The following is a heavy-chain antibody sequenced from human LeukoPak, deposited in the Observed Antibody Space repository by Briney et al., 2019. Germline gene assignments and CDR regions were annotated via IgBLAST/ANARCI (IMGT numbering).Heavy chain of an antibody. V-gene: IGHV6-1*01. J-gene: IGHJ4*02. CDR1: GDSVSSNSAL. D-gene: IGHD6-13*01. CDR3: ARGSASYFDY. CDR2: TYYRSKWYD. Sequence: SQTLSLTCAISGDSVSSNSALWNWFRQSPSRGLEWLGGTYYRSKWYDEYAVSVKGRININPDTSKNQFSLQLNSVTPEDTAVYYCARGSASYFDYWGQGTLVTVSS.